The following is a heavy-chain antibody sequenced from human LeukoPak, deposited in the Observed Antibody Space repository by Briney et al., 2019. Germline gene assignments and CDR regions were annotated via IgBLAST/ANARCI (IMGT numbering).Heavy chain of an antibody. J-gene: IGHJ4*02. V-gene: IGHV3-64*01. Sequence: GGSLRLSCAASGFTFSNYAMHCVRQAPGKGVEYVSAISRNGGSTYYANPVKGRFTISRDNSKNTLYLRMGSLRAEDMAVYYCARADCSSTSCYLGYWGQGTLVTVSS. CDR1: GFTFSNYA. D-gene: IGHD2-2*01. CDR3: ARADCSSTSCYLGY. CDR2: ISRNGGST.